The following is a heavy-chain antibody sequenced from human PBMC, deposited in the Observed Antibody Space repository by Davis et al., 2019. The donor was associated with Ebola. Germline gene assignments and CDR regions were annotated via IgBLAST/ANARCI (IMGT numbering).Heavy chain of an antibody. CDR3: APGHNWFDP. J-gene: IGHJ5*02. CDR2: INPSGGST. Sequence: ASVTVSCKASGYTFTGYYMHWVRQAPGQGLEWMGIINPSGGSTSYAQKFQGRVTMTRDTSISTAYMELSRLRSDDTAVYYCAPGHNWFDPWGQGTLVTVSS. CDR1: GYTFTGYY. V-gene: IGHV1-46*01.